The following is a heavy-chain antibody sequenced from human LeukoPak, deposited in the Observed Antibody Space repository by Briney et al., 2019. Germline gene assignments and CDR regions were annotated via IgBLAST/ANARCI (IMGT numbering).Heavy chain of an antibody. CDR3: ARAERRVSNAFDI. Sequence: SETLSLTCTVSGGSISSGSYYWSWIRQPAGKGLEWIGRIYTSGSTNYNPSLKSRVTISVDTSKNQFSLKLSSVTAADTAVYYCARAERRVSNAFDIWGQGTMGTVSS. CDR1: GGSISSGSYY. CDR2: IYTSGST. J-gene: IGHJ3*02. D-gene: IGHD1-1*01. V-gene: IGHV4-61*02.